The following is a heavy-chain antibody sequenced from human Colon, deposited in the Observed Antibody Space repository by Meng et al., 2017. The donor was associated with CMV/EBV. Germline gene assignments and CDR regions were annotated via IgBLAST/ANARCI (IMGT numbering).Heavy chain of an antibody. D-gene: IGHD2-21*01. J-gene: IGHJ5*02. CDR2: INPNSGGT. Sequence: YTFNGYYMNWERQATGQGLEWMGWINPNSGGTNYAQKFQGRVTMTRDTSISTAYMELSRLRSDDTAVYYCARGRNVVVIATNWFDPWGQGTLVTVSS. CDR3: ARGRNVVVIATNWFDP. V-gene: IGHV1-2*02. CDR1: YTFNGYY.